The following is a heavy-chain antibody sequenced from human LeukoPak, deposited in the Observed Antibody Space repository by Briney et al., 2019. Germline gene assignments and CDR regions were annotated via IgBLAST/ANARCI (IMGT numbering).Heavy chain of an antibody. D-gene: IGHD4-17*01. CDR3: ARGTVWYFDL. Sequence: PSETLSLTCTVSGGSISSGGYYWSWIRQPPGKGLEWIGYIYHSGSTYYNPSLKSRVTISVDRSKNQFSLKPSSVTAADTAVYYCARGTVWYFDLWGRGTLVTVSS. J-gene: IGHJ2*01. CDR1: GGSISSGGYY. CDR2: IYHSGST. V-gene: IGHV4-30-2*01.